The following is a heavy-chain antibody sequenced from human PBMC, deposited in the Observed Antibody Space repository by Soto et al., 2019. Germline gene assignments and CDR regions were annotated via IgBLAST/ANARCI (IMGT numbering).Heavy chain of an antibody. CDR3: ARDKSGYSYYYFDY. Sequence: QVQLQESGPGLVKPSQTLSLTCTVSGGSISSGGYYWSWIRQHPGKGLEWIGYIYYSGSTYYNPSLKSRVTISVDTSKNQFCLKLSSVTAANTAVYYCARDKSGYSYYYFDYWGQGTLVTVSS. J-gene: IGHJ4*02. V-gene: IGHV4-31*03. CDR2: IYYSGST. CDR1: GGSISSGGYY. D-gene: IGHD5-18*01.